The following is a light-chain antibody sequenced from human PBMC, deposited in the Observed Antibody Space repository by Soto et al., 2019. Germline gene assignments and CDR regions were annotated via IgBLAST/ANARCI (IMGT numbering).Light chain of an antibody. V-gene: IGLV2-11*01. CDR2: DVS. CDR1: SSDVGGYNY. J-gene: IGLJ1*01. CDR3: CSYAGSFYV. Sequence: QSLLTQPRSVSGSPGQSVTISSTGTSSDVGGYNYVSWYRQHRGKAPSLMSYDVSKRPSGVPDRFSGSKSGNTASRTISGLQAEDEADYGCCSYAGSFYVFGTGTKVTVL.